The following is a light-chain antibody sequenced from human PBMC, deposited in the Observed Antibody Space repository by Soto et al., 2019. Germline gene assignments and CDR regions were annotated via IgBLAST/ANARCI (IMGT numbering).Light chain of an antibody. CDR2: DAS. J-gene: IGKJ1*01. V-gene: IGKV3-11*01. CDR3: QQRSNWPKT. Sequence: EIVLTQSPGTLSLSPGERSTLSFSSSQNVYNYLAWYQHKPGQAPRLLIYDASNRATGIPARFSGSGSGTDFTLFTLTISSLEPEDFAVYYCQQRSNWPKTFGQGTKVDIK. CDR1: QNVYNY.